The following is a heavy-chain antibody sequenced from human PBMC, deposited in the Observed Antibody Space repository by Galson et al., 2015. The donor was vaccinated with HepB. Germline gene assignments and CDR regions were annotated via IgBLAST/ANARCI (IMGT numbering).Heavy chain of an antibody. Sequence: SVKVSCKASGYTFTSYGISWVRQAPGQGLEWMGWISAYNGNTNYAQKLQGRVTMTTDTSTSTAYMELRSLRSDDTAVYYCASGYCSSTSCYPFDYWGQGTLVTVSS. CDR2: ISAYNGNT. V-gene: IGHV1-18*01. J-gene: IGHJ4*02. CDR3: ASGYCSSTSCYPFDY. CDR1: GYTFTSYG. D-gene: IGHD2-2*01.